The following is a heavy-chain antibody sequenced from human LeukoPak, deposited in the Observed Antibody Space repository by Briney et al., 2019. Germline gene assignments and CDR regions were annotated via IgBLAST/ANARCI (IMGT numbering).Heavy chain of an antibody. J-gene: IGHJ4*02. CDR2: ISGSGGTT. V-gene: IGHV3-23*01. CDR3: AKDKDFDILTAYYY. CDR1: GFTFSNYA. D-gene: IGHD3-9*01. Sequence: GGSLRLSCAASGFTFSNYAMSWVRQAPGKGLEWVSSISGSGGTTYYADSVKGRFTISRDNSKNTLYLQMNSLRADDTAVYYCAKDKDFDILTAYYYWGQGTLLTVSS.